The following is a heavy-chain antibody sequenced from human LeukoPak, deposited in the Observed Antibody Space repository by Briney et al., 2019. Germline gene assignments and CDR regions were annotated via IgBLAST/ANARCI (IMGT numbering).Heavy chain of an antibody. J-gene: IGHJ4*02. V-gene: IGHV2-5*01. CDR1: GFSLNPYGLG. D-gene: IGHD2-8*01. CDR2: IYWNDDK. CDR3: AHSALMTSNRDFDS. Sequence: ESGPTLVKPSVTLTLTCTFSGFSLNPYGLGVGWIRQPPGKPLEWLAVIYWNDDKRYSPSLKTRISISKDTSGNQVVLSMTNMDPVDTGTYYCAHSALMTSNRDFDSWGPGILVTVSS.